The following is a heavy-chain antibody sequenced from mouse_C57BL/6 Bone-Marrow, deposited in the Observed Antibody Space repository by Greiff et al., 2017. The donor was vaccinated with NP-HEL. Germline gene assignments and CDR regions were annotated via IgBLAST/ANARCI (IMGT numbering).Heavy chain of an antibody. V-gene: IGHV1-81*01. CDR2: IYPRSGNT. J-gene: IGHJ3*01. CDR3: ARGDYYGSRGFAY. CDR1: GYTFTSYG. D-gene: IGHD1-1*01. Sequence: QVHVKQSGAELARPGASVKLSCKASGYTFTSYGISWVKQRTGQGLEWIGEIYPRSGNTYYNEKFKGKATLTADKSSSTAYMELRSLTSEDSAVYFCARGDYYGSRGFAYWGQGTLVTVSA.